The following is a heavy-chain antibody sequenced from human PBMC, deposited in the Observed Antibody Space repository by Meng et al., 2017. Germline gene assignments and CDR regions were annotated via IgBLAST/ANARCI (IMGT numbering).Heavy chain of an antibody. CDR2: IIPIFGTA. CDR1: GGTFSCYA. J-gene: IGHJ4*02. Sequence: QVQLVPLGDEVKKPGSSVNVSCNASGGTFSCYAISWVRQAPGQGLEWMGGIIPIFGTANYEQKFQGRVTITADKSTSTAYMELSSLRSEDTAVYYCHSGWYQAGDDYWGQGTLVTVSS. D-gene: IGHD6-19*01. CDR3: HSGWYQAGDDY. V-gene: IGHV1-69*06.